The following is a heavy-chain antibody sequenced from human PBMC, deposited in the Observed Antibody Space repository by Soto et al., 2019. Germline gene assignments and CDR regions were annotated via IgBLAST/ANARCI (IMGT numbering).Heavy chain of an antibody. Sequence: ASVKVSCKASGYTFTGYYMHWVRQAPGQGLEWMGWINPNSGGTNYAQKFQGWVTMTRDTSISTAYMELSRLRSDDTAVYYCARGPPLGYCSGGSCYYDAFDSWGQGTMVTVSS. CDR2: INPNSGGT. D-gene: IGHD2-15*01. CDR1: GYTFTGYY. CDR3: ARGPPLGYCSGGSCYYDAFDS. J-gene: IGHJ3*02. V-gene: IGHV1-2*04.